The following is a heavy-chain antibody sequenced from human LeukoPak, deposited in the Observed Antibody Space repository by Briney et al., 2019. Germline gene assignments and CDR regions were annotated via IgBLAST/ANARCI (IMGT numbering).Heavy chain of an antibody. V-gene: IGHV4-34*01. D-gene: IGHD2-15*01. CDR3: ARATSYCSGGSCSTELDYYYYGMDV. Sequence: SETLSLTCAVYGGSFSGYYWSWIRQPPGKGLEWIGEINHSGSTNYNPSLKSQVTISVDTSKNQFSLKLSSVTAADTAVYYCARATSYCSGGSCSTELDYYYYGMDVWGQGTTVTVSS. CDR2: INHSGST. CDR1: GGSFSGYY. J-gene: IGHJ6*02.